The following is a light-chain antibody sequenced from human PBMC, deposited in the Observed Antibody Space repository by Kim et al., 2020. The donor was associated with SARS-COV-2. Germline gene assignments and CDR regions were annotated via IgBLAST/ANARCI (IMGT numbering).Light chain of an antibody. V-gene: IGLV1-44*01. CDR1: TSNIGINS. CDR2: SNS. CDR3: AAWDDRLNGPGV. J-gene: IGLJ2*01. Sequence: ELTQPPSASGTPGQRVTISCSGSTSNIGINSVNWYQQVPGTAPKLLIHSNSQRPSGVPDRFSASKSGTSASLAISGLQSEDEADYYCAAWDDRLNGPGVFGGGTQLTVL.